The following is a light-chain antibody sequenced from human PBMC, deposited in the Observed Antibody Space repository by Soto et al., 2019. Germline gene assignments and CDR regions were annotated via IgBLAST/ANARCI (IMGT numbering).Light chain of an antibody. Sequence: DIQMTQSPSSLSASVGDRVTITCRAGQSISSYLNWYQQKPGKAPKLLIYAASSLQSGVPSRFSGSGSGTYFTPPIRTLQPEVFATYYCQQSYFPPSTSAPGTKVD. V-gene: IGKV1-39*01. CDR2: AAS. CDR3: QQSYFPPST. J-gene: IGKJ3*01. CDR1: QSISSY.